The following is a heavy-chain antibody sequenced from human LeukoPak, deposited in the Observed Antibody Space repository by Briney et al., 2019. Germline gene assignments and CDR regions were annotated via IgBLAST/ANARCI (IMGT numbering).Heavy chain of an antibody. CDR1: GGSFSGYY. CDR2: INHSGST. Sequence: SETLSLTCAVYGGSFSGYYWSWIRQPPGKGLEWMGEINHSGSTNYNPSLKSRVTISLDTSKNQFSLKLSSVTAADTAVYYCARATWVYGMDVWGQGTTVTVS. CDR3: ARATWVYGMDV. V-gene: IGHV4-34*01. J-gene: IGHJ6*02.